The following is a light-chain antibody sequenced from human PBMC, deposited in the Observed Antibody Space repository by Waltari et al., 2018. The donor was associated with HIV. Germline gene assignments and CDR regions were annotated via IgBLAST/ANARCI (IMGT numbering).Light chain of an antibody. CDR3: QSYDNSLSGHWG. V-gene: IGLV1-40*01. J-gene: IGLJ3*02. CDR1: SSNLGAGYD. Sequence: QSVLTQPPSLSGAPGQRVTISCTGSSSNLGAGYDVHWYQQLPGTAPKLLIYGNTNRPSGVPDRFSASKSGTSASLAITGLQAEDEGTYYCQSYDNSLSGHWGFGGGTKLTVL. CDR2: GNT.